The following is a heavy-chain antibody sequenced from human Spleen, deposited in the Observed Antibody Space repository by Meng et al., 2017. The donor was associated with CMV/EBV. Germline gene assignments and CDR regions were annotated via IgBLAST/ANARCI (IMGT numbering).Heavy chain of an antibody. Sequence: GGSLRLSCAASGFTLSYYEMNWVRQAPGKGLEWISYISTSGDTIYYADSVKGRFTISRDNANNSLSLQMNSLRAEDTAVYYCGYIAGRLGLDYWGQGTLVTVSS. J-gene: IGHJ4*02. D-gene: IGHD6-6*01. CDR2: ISTSGDTI. CDR1: GFTLSYYE. CDR3: GYIAGRLGLDY. V-gene: IGHV3-48*03.